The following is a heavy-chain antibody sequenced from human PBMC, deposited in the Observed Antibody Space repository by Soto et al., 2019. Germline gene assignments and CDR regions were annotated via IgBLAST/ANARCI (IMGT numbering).Heavy chain of an antibody. J-gene: IGHJ6*02. Sequence: QVQLVQSGAEVKKPGSSVKVSCKASGGTFSSYAISWVRQAPGQGLEWMGGIIPIFGTANYAQKFQGRVTITADESTSTAYMELSSLRSEDTAVYYCARGSAAAGKGYYYGMDVWGQGTTVTVSS. CDR1: GGTFSSYA. V-gene: IGHV1-69*01. D-gene: IGHD6-13*01. CDR2: IIPIFGTA. CDR3: ARGSAAAGKGYYYGMDV.